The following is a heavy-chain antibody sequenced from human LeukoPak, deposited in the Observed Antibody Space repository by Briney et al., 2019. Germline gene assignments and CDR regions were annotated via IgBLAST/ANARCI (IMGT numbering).Heavy chain of an antibody. CDR3: AELGITMIGGV. CDR1: GFTFSNYA. V-gene: IGHV3-21*01. Sequence: PGGSLRLSCAASGFTFSNYAMSWVRQAPGKGLEWVSSISGSNSYIYYADSMKGRFTISRDNAKNSLYLQMNSLRAEDTAVYYCAELGITMIGGVWGKGTTVTISS. CDR2: ISGSNSYI. J-gene: IGHJ6*04. D-gene: IGHD3-10*02.